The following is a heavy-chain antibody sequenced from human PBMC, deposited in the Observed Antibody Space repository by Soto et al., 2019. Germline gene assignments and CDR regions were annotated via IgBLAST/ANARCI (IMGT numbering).Heavy chain of an antibody. Sequence: QVQLVESGGGVVQPGRSLRLSCAASGFTFSSYGMHWVRQAPGKGLEWVAVISYDGSNKYYADSVKGRFTISRDNSKNTLYLHMNSLRAEDTAVYYCAKEYYYGSGSYYNVGYYYYYGMDVWGQGTTVTVSS. V-gene: IGHV3-30*18. D-gene: IGHD3-10*01. CDR2: ISYDGSNK. CDR1: GFTFSSYG. CDR3: AKEYYYGSGSYYNVGYYYYYGMDV. J-gene: IGHJ6*02.